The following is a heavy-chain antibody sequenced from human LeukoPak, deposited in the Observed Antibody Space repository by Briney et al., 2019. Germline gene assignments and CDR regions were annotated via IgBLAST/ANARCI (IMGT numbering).Heavy chain of an antibody. V-gene: IGHV3-23*01. CDR3: ATPERVTGDPSNGDY. D-gene: IGHD7-27*01. CDR2: ISGSGGST. Sequence: GGSLRLSCAASGFTFNSYAMSWVRQAPGKGLEGVSAISGSGGSTYYADSVKGRFTISRDNSKNTLYLQMNSLRAEDTAVYYCATPERVTGDPSNGDYWGQGTLVTVSS. CDR1: GFTFNSYA. J-gene: IGHJ4*02.